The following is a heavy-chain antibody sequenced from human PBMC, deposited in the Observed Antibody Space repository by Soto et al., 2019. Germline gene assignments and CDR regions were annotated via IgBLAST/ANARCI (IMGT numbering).Heavy chain of an antibody. CDR3: ASYYGSGSYYYYYGMDV. CDR2: IWYDGSNK. Sequence: GGSLRLSCAASGFTFSSYGMHWVRQAPGKGLEWVAVIWYDGSNKYYADSVKGRFTISRDNSKNTLYLQMNSLRAEDTAVYYCASYYGSGSYYYYYGMDVWGQGTTVTVSS. D-gene: IGHD3-10*01. CDR1: GFTFSSYG. J-gene: IGHJ6*02. V-gene: IGHV3-33*01.